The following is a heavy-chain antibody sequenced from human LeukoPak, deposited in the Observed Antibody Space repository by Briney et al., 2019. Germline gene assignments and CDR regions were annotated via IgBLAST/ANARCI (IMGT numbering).Heavy chain of an antibody. Sequence: PGGSLRLSCAASGFTFSSYGMHWVRQAPGKGLEWVAFIRYDGSNKYYADSVKGRFTISRDNSKNTLYLQMNSLRAEDTAVYYCAKRGSEEVLIDYWGQGTLVTVSS. CDR2: IRYDGSNK. CDR1: GFTFSSYG. CDR3: AKRGSEEVLIDY. V-gene: IGHV3-30*02. D-gene: IGHD2-8*01. J-gene: IGHJ4*02.